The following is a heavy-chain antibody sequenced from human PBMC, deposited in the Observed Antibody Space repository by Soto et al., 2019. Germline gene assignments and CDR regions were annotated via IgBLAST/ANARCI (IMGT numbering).Heavy chain of an antibody. CDR1: GGSISSYY. D-gene: IGHD3-22*01. Sequence: SETLSLTCTVSGGSISSYYWSLIRQPPGKGLEWIGYIYYSGSTNYNPSLKSRVTITVDTSENQFTLKLSSVYAADTAVYYCARPQGADYYDYPGVPLEHWFDHWGQGTLVTVSS. J-gene: IGHJ5*02. CDR2: IYYSGST. CDR3: ARPQGADYYDYPGVPLEHWFDH. V-gene: IGHV4-59*01.